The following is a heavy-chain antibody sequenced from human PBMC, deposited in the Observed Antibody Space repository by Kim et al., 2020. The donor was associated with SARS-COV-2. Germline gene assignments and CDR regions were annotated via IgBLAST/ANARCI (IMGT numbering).Heavy chain of an antibody. CDR2: IYYSGST. CDR3: ARAFGEWFGELSPHNYYYYGMDV. V-gene: IGHV4-59*01. Sequence: SETLSLTCTVSGGSISSYYWSWIRQPPGKGLEWIGYIYYSGSTNYNPSLKSRVTISVDTSKNQFSLKLSSVTAADTAVYYCARAFGEWFGELSPHNYYYYGMDVWGQGTTVTVSS. J-gene: IGHJ6*02. D-gene: IGHD3-10*01. CDR1: GGSISSYY.